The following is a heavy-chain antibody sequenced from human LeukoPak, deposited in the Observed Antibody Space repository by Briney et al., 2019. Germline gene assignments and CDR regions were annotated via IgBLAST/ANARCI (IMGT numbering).Heavy chain of an antibody. Sequence: GGSLRLSCAASGFTFSDYYMSWIRQAPGKGLEWVSYISSSGSTIYYADSVKGRFTISRDNAKNSLYLQMNSLRAEDTAVYYCARRSPPQNYGDYDTPFDYWGQGTLVTVSS. CDR3: ARRSPPQNYGDYDTPFDY. V-gene: IGHV3-11*01. CDR1: GFTFSDYY. CDR2: ISSSGSTI. J-gene: IGHJ4*02. D-gene: IGHD4-17*01.